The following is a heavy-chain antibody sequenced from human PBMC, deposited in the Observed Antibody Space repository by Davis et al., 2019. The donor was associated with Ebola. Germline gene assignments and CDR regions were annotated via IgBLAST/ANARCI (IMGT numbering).Heavy chain of an antibody. Sequence: GESLKISCKTSGYNFAAYWIGWVRQMPGKGLEWMGIVYPGDSDTRYSPSFQGQVTISADKSISTAYLQWSSLKASDTAMYYCARRLATKTEYFDYWGQGTLVTVSS. V-gene: IGHV5-51*01. CDR1: GYNFAAYW. CDR2: VYPGDSDT. J-gene: IGHJ4*02. D-gene: IGHD5-24*01. CDR3: ARRLATKTEYFDY.